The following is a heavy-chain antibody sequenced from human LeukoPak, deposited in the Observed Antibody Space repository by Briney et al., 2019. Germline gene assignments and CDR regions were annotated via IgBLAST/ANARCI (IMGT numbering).Heavy chain of an antibody. V-gene: IGHV1-2*02. CDR1: GYTFTGYY. CDR3: ARDRGVLRSLEWLFGY. J-gene: IGHJ4*02. Sequence: ASVKVSSKASGYTFTGYYMHWVRQAPGQGLEWMGWINPNSGGTNYAQKFQGRVTMTRDTSISTAYMELSRLRSDDTAVYYCARDRGVLRSLEWLFGYWGQGTLVTVSS. CDR2: INPNSGGT. D-gene: IGHD3-3*01.